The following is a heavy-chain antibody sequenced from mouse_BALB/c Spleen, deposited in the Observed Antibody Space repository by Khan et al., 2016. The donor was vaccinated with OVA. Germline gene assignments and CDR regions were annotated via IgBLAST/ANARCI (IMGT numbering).Heavy chain of an antibody. V-gene: IGHV3-2*02. Sequence: QLEESGPGLVKPSQSLSLTCTVTGYSITSGYGWNWIRQFPGNILEWRGYISYSGSTNNNPSLKSRITITRDTSKNHFLLQLNSVTTEDTATYYCARAARIKYWGQGTTLTVSS. D-gene: IGHD1-2*01. J-gene: IGHJ2*01. CDR1: GYSITSGYG. CDR3: ARAARIKY. CDR2: ISYSGST.